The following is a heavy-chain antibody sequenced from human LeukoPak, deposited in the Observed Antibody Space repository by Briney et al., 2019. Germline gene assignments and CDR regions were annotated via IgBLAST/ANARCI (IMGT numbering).Heavy chain of an antibody. CDR2: IKSKTDGGTT. CDR1: GFTFSNAW. V-gene: IGHV3-15*01. D-gene: IGHD3-16*02. Sequence: PGGSLRLSCASSGFTFSNAWMSWVRQAPGKGLEWVGRIKSKTDGGTTDYAAPVKGRFTISRDDSKNTLYLQMNSLKTEDTAVYYCITPYFWRSYRYDYWGQGTLVTVSS. CDR3: ITPYFWRSYRYDY. J-gene: IGHJ4*02.